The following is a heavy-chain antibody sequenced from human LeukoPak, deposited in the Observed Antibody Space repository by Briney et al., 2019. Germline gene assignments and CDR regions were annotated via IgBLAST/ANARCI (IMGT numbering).Heavy chain of an antibody. CDR1: GFTFSSYG. Sequence: GRSLRLSCAASGFTFSSYGMHWVRQAPGKGLVWVSRINSDGSSTSYADSVKGRFTISRDNAKNTLYLQMNSLRAEDTAVYYCARGARIAAASGWFDPWGQGTLVSASS. CDR3: ARGARIAAASGWFDP. V-gene: IGHV3-74*01. D-gene: IGHD6-13*01. J-gene: IGHJ5*02. CDR2: INSDGSST.